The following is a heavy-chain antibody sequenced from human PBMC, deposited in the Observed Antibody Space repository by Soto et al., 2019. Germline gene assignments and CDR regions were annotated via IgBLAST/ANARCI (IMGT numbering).Heavy chain of an antibody. Sequence: ASVKVSCKASGYTFTSYDINWVRQATGQGLEWMGWMNPNSGNTGYAQKFQGRVTMTRNTSISTAYMELSSLRSEDTAVYYCARAYPKGYCSGGSCYPRYWFDPWGQGTLVTVSS. V-gene: IGHV1-8*01. D-gene: IGHD2-15*01. CDR2: MNPNSGNT. CDR1: GYTFTSYD. J-gene: IGHJ5*02. CDR3: ARAYPKGYCSGGSCYPRYWFDP.